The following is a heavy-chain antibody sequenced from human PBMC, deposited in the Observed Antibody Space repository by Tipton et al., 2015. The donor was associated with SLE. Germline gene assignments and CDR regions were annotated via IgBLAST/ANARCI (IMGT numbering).Heavy chain of an antibody. CDR1: GGPISGYY. V-gene: IGHV4-4*07. J-gene: IGHJ2*01. CDR2: VYSSGNT. Sequence: TLSLTCTVSGGPISGYYWRWSRQPAGKGLEWIGRVYSSGNTIYNPSIKSRITLSLDTPKNQLSLRVNSATAADTAVYYCARANLQGSLVDYYFDLWGRGTLVTVSS. CDR3: ARANLQGSLVDYYFDL. D-gene: IGHD4-11*01.